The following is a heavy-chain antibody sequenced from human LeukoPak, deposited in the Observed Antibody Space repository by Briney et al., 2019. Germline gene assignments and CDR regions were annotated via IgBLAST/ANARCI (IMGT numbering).Heavy chain of an antibody. CDR1: GFTFSSYS. D-gene: IGHD1-26*01. Sequence: GGSLRLSCAASGFTFSSYSMNWVRQAPGKGLEWVSSISSSSSYIYYADSVKGRFTISRDNAENSLYLQLDSLRAEDTAVYYCARTVRGIVMPQNAFDVWGQGTMVTVSS. J-gene: IGHJ3*01. V-gene: IGHV3-21*01. CDR3: ARTVRGIVMPQNAFDV. CDR2: ISSSSSYI.